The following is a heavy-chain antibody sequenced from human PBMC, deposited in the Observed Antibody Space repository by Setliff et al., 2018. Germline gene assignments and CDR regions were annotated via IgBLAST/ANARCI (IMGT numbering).Heavy chain of an antibody. Sequence: PSETLSLTCAVYGGSFSGYYWSWIRQPPGKGLEWIGEINHSGSTNYNPSLKSRVTISVDTSKNQFSLKLSSVTAADTAVYYCARKSRNIVVVPAAVIHYYYYYMDVWGKGTTVTV. J-gene: IGHJ6*03. CDR3: ARKSRNIVVVPAAVIHYYYYYMDV. V-gene: IGHV4-34*01. CDR1: GGSFSGYY. CDR2: INHSGST. D-gene: IGHD2-2*01.